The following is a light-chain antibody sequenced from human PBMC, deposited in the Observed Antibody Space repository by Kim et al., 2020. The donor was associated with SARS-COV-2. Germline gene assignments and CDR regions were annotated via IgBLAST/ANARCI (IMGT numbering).Light chain of an antibody. J-gene: IGKJ4*01. CDR1: QSLLQSDGKTY. V-gene: IGKV2D-29*01. Sequence: DIALTQTPLSLSVTPGQPASMSCKSRQSLLQSDGKTYLYWYLQKLGQPPRLLIYEVSKRFSGVPDRFSGSGSGTEFTLKISRVEAEDVVTYYCMQSMQAPLTFGGGTKVDIK. CDR3: MQSMQAPLT. CDR2: EVS.